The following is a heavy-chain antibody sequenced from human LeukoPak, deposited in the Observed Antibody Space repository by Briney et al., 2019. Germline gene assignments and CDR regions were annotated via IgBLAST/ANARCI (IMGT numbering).Heavy chain of an antibody. Sequence: GGSLRLSCAASGFSFSSYWVHWVSQAPGKGLVWVSRTFSGGSVTTYADSVKGRFTISKDNSKNTLYLQVNSLRAEDTAVYYCAKGDYYGSGSTFKNGMDVWGQGTTVTVSS. CDR2: TFSGGSVT. CDR1: GFSFSSYW. D-gene: IGHD3-10*01. CDR3: AKGDYYGSGSTFKNGMDV. V-gene: IGHV3-74*01. J-gene: IGHJ6*02.